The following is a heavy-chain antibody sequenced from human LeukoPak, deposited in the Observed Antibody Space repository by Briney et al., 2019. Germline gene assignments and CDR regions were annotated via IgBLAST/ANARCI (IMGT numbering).Heavy chain of an antibody. V-gene: IGHV1-58*02. D-gene: IGHD2-21*02. CDR3: AADIVVVTATRDLDAFDI. CDR2: IVVGSGNT. CDR1: GFTFTSCA. Sequence: SVKVSCKASGFTFTSCAMQWVRQARGQRLEWIGWIVVGSGNTNYAQKFQERVTITRDMSTSTAYMELSSLRSEDTAVYYCAADIVVVTATRDLDAFDIWGQGTMVTVSS. J-gene: IGHJ3*02.